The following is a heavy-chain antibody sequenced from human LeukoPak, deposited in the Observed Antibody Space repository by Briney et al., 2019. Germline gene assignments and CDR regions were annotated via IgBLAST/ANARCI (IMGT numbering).Heavy chain of an antibody. CDR3: ARGVTVAKGANWFDP. CDR2: IYSGGST. V-gene: IGHV3-66*01. D-gene: IGHD4-17*01. CDR1: GFTVSSNY. Sequence: GGSLRLSCAASGFTVSSNYMSWVRQAPGKGLEWVSVIYSGGSTYYADSVKGRFTISRDNSKNTLYLQVNSLRAEDTAVYYCARGVTVAKGANWFDPWGQGTLVTVSS. J-gene: IGHJ5*02.